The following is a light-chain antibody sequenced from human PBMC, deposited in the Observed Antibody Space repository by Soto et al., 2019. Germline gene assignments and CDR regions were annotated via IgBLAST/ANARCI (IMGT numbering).Light chain of an antibody. Sequence: EIVMTQSPSTLSVSPGERATLSCRASQNIGSNLAWYQQKPGQAPRLLIYVTSTRATGIPVRFSGSGSGTDFTLTISSLQSEDFAVYYCQQYNNWHQITFDQGTRLDIK. CDR2: VTS. V-gene: IGKV3-15*01. CDR3: QQYNNWHQIT. CDR1: QNIGSN. J-gene: IGKJ5*01.